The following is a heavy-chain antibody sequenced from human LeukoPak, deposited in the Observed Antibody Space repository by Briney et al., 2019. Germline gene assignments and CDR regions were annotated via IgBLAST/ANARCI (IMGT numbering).Heavy chain of an antibody. CDR3: ARARPWDSSRSYYFGMDV. CDR1: GFTLSSYA. V-gene: IGHV3-23*01. Sequence: GSLGLSCEASGFTLSSYAIRWVRQAPGTGLEWVSSIPGSGGATYYADSVRGRFSISRDSSKNTVYLQMNSLRDEDTAVYYCARARPWDSSRSYYFGMDVWGHGTTVTVSS. J-gene: IGHJ6*02. CDR2: IPGSGGAT. D-gene: IGHD3-22*01.